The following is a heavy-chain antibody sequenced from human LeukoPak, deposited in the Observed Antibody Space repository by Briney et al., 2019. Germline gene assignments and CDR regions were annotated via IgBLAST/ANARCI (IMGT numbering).Heavy chain of an antibody. CDR3: ARCTGGGSCYGVRY. V-gene: IGHV1-8*01. Sequence: ASVKVSCKASGFTFTSHDYNWVRQATGQGLEWMGWMNPNSGNTGYAQKFQGRVTMTRDTSITTVYMELSSLTSEDTAVYYCARCTGGGSCYGVRYWGQGTLVTVSS. CDR2: MNPNSGNT. D-gene: IGHD2-15*01. J-gene: IGHJ4*02. CDR1: GFTFTSHD.